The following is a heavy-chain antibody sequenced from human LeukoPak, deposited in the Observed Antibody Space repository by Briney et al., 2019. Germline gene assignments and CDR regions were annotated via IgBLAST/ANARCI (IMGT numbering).Heavy chain of an antibody. CDR3: ARDASSGY. CDR1: RFTLRSYS. D-gene: IGHD6-19*01. J-gene: IGHJ4*02. Sequence: RGSLRLSSATSRFTLRSYSMNSVPHAPEKGLEWVSSIISRSSVIYSAGSVKSPFTLSRENAKNTLYLHMNSLRAQDTALYISARDASSGYWGQGTLVTVSS. CDR2: IISRSSVI. V-gene: IGHV3-21*01.